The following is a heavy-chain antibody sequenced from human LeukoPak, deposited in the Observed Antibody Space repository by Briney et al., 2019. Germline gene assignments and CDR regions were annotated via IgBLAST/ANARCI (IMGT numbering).Heavy chain of an antibody. D-gene: IGHD3-10*01. CDR2: ISYDGSNK. CDR3: ARAHRASYYYGSGSLDY. V-gene: IGHV3-30*03. J-gene: IGHJ4*02. CDR1: GFTFSGYS. Sequence: GGSLRLSCADSGFTFSGYSMNWVRQAPGKGLEWVAVISYDGSNKYYADSVKGRFTISRDNSKNTLYLQMNSLRAEDTAVYYCARAHRASYYYGSGSLDYWGQGTLVTVSS.